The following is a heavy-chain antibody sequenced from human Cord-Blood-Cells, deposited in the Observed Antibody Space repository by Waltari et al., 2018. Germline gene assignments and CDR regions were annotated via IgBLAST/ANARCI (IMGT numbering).Heavy chain of an antibody. Sequence: EVQLVESGGGLGKPGGSLRLSGAASGFTFRNAWMSWVSQAPGRGLAWVGSIKSKTDGGTTECAAPVKGRFTISRDDSKNTLYLQMNSLKTEDTAVYYCTTELRFLEWLLNSDYWGQGTLVTVSS. CDR2: IKSKTDGGTT. D-gene: IGHD3-3*01. V-gene: IGHV3-15*01. CDR3: TTELRFLEWLLNSDY. CDR1: GFTFRNAW. J-gene: IGHJ4*02.